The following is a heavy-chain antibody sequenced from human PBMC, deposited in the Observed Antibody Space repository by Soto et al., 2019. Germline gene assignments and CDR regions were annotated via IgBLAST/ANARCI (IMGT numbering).Heavy chain of an antibody. D-gene: IGHD6-13*01. J-gene: IGHJ4*02. CDR1: GFTSSGYW. V-gene: IGHV3-74*01. CDR3: ARDKSSSWDEYFDY. CDR2: INGAGSTI. Sequence: PGGSLRLSCAASGFTSSGYWMHWVRQVPGKGLVWVSRINGAGSTINYADSVKGRFTISRDNGKNTLYLQMDRLRAEDTAVYYCARDKSSSWDEYFDYWGQGTLVTVSS.